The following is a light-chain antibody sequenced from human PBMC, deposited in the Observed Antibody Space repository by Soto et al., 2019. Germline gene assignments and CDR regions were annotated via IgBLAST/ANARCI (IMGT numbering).Light chain of an antibody. CDR1: QSISGF. CDR3: QQYKSYSQVT. CDR2: DAS. Sequence: DIQMTQSPSTLSASFGDRVTITCRASQSISGFLAWYQQKPGKAPKLLSYDASSLESGVPSRFSGSGSGTESTLTISSLQPDDFATYYCQQYKSYSQVTFGQGTRLEIK. V-gene: IGKV1-5*01. J-gene: IGKJ5*01.